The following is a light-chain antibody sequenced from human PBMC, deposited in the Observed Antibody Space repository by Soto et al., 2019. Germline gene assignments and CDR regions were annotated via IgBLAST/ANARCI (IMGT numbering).Light chain of an antibody. CDR3: QQRSNWPST. J-gene: IGKJ4*01. CDR2: DTS. Sequence: EIVLTQSPATLSLSPGEGATLSCRASQSVSGYLAWYQQKPGQAPRLLIYDTSNRATGIPAMFSGSGSGTDFTLTISSLEPEDSAVYYCQQRSNWPSTFGGGTKVEIK. CDR1: QSVSGY. V-gene: IGKV3-11*01.